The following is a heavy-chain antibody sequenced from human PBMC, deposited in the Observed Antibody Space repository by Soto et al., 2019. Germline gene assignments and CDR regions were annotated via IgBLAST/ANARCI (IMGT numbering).Heavy chain of an antibody. J-gene: IGHJ4*02. V-gene: IGHV3-21*01. CDR2: ISSSSSYI. CDR1: GFTFSSYS. D-gene: IGHD4-17*01. Sequence: PGGSLRLSCAASGFTFSSYSMNWVRQAPGKGLEWVSSISSSSSYIYYADSVKGRFTISRDNAKNSLYLQMNSLRAEDTAVYYCAGDFRNPTVTTPYYFDYWGQGTLVTVSS. CDR3: AGDFRNPTVTTPYYFDY.